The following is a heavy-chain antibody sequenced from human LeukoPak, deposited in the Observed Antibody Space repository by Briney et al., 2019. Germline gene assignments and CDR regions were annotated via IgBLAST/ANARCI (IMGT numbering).Heavy chain of an antibody. V-gene: IGHV3-30*04. Sequence: PPGGSLRLSCAASGFTFSSYAMHWVRQAPGKGLEWVAVISYDGSNKYYADSVKGRFTISRDNAKNSLYLQMNSLRAEDTAVYYCARGITIFGVVIDYWGQGTLVTVSS. CDR2: ISYDGSNK. CDR3: ARGITIFGVVIDY. CDR1: GFTFSSYA. D-gene: IGHD3-3*01. J-gene: IGHJ4*02.